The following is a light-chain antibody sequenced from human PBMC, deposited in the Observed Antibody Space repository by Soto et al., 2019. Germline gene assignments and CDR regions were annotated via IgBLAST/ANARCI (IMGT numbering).Light chain of an antibody. Sequence: QSVLTQPAPVSGSPGQSITISCTGTSSDVGAYNYVSWYQQHPGKAPKLMIYDVSNRPSGVSNRFSGSKSGNTASLTISGLQAEDEADYYCSSYTRSSTYVFGTGTKVTV. CDR1: SSDVGAYNY. CDR3: SSYTRSSTYV. J-gene: IGLJ1*01. V-gene: IGLV2-14*03. CDR2: DVS.